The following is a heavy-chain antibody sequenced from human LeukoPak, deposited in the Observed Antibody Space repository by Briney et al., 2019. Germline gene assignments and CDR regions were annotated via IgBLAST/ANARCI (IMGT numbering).Heavy chain of an antibody. Sequence: GGSLRLPCAASGLIVSRHYMSWVRQAPGKGLEWVSVLYTDVTTYYSDSVKGRFTISRDDSKNTLYLQMNSLRAEDTAMYYCVTTEGYAYPYYWGRGTLVTVSS. CDR2: LYTDVTT. D-gene: IGHD2-15*01. V-gene: IGHV3-53*01. CDR3: VTTEGYAYPYY. J-gene: IGHJ4*02. CDR1: GLIVSRHY.